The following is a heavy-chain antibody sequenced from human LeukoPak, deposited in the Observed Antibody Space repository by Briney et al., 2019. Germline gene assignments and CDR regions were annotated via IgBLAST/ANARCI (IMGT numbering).Heavy chain of an antibody. CDR1: GFTFSSPA. Sequence: GGSLRLSCAASGFTFSSPAMSWVRQAPGKGLEWVSAISGSGLNTYYADSVKGRFTIPKDNSKNTLYLQVNSLRAEDTAIYYCANSRGAVAGAPDYWGQGTLVTVSS. CDR2: ISGSGLNT. CDR3: ANSRGAVAGAPDY. J-gene: IGHJ4*02. D-gene: IGHD6-19*01. V-gene: IGHV3-23*01.